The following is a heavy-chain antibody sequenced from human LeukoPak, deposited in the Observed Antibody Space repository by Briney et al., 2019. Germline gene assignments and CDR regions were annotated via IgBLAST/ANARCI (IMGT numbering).Heavy chain of an antibody. CDR2: ITSSSSTI. CDR1: GFTFSSYG. J-gene: IGHJ4*02. V-gene: IGHV3-48*02. Sequence: GGSLRLSCAASGFTFSSYGMNWVRQAPGKGLEWVSYITSSSSTIYYADSVKGRFTISRDNAKNSLYLQMNSLSDEDTAVYYCTRDPHALDFWGQGTLVTVSS. CDR3: TRDPHALDF.